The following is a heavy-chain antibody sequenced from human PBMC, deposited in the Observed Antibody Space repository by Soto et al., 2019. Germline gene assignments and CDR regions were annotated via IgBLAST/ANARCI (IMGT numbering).Heavy chain of an antibody. D-gene: IGHD3-10*01. CDR1: GGSISSGGYY. Sequence: QVQLQESGPGLVKPSQTLSLTCTVSGGSISSGGYYWSWIRQHPGKGLEWIGYIYYSGSTYYNPSLQSRVTISADTSTNHCSLKLSSVTAAATAVYYCAPYGSGTYKPTTFDYWGQGTLVTVSS. CDR3: APYGSGTYKPTTFDY. J-gene: IGHJ4*02. CDR2: IYYSGST. V-gene: IGHV4-31*03.